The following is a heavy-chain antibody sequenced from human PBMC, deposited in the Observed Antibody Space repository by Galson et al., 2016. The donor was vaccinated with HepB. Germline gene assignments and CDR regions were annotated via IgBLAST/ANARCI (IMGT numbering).Heavy chain of an antibody. D-gene: IGHD3-10*01. CDR3: ARSPSYYYQHVDY. J-gene: IGHJ4*02. CDR2: ISAYNGDT. Sequence: SVKVSCKDSGYTFTNYGISWVRQAPGQGLEWMGWISAYNGDTNYAQRVQGRVTLTTDTSTSTAYMVLRSLRSDDTAVYYCARSPSYYYQHVDYWGQGTLVTVSS. V-gene: IGHV1-18*01. CDR1: GYTFTNYG.